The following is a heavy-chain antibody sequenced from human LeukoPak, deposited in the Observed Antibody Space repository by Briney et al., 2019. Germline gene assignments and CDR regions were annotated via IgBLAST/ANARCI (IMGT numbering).Heavy chain of an antibody. J-gene: IGHJ1*01. CDR2: ISGSGGST. D-gene: IGHD5-24*01. V-gene: IGHV3-23*01. CDR1: GFTFSSYA. CDR3: AKTRNGYTTEYLQH. Sequence: GGSLRLSCAASGFTFSSYAMSWVRQAPGKGLEWVSAISGSGGSTYYADFVKGRFTISRDNSNNLVYLQMNSLRAEDTAVYYCAKTRNGYTTEYLQHWGQGTLVTVSS.